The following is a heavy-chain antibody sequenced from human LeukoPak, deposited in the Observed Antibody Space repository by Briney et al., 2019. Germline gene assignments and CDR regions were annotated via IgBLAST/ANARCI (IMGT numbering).Heavy chain of an antibody. J-gene: IGHJ5*02. CDR3: VRDYIVPAKNWFDP. CDR2: INPNSGGT. V-gene: IGHV1-2*02. Sequence: ASVKVSCKASGYTFTGYYMHWVRQAPGQGLEWMGWINPNSGGTNYAQKFQGRVTMTRDTSISTAYMELSRLRSDDTAVYYCVRDYIVPAKNWFDPWGQGTLVTVSS. D-gene: IGHD2-2*01. CDR1: GYTFTGYY.